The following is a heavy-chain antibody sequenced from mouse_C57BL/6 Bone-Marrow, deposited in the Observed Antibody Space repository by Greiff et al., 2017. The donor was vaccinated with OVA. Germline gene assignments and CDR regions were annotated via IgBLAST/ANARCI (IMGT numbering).Heavy chain of an antibody. V-gene: IGHV3-6*01. CDR3: ARGYYGSRMDY. D-gene: IGHD1-1*01. J-gene: IGHJ4*01. CDR2: ISYDGSN. CDR1: GYSITSGYY. Sequence: DVHLVESGPGLVKPSQSLSLTCSVTGYSITSGYYWNWIRQFPGNKLEWMGYISYDGSNNYNPSLKNRISITRDTSKNQFFLKLNSVTTEDTATYYCARGYYGSRMDYWGQGTSVTVSS.